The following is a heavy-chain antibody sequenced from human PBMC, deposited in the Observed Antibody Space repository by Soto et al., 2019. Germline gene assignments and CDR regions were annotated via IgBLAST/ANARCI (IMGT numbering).Heavy chain of an antibody. V-gene: IGHV4-59*01. CDR3: ARDRVARKGGYWYYGMDV. D-gene: IGHD3-16*01. J-gene: IGHJ6*02. CDR1: GGSISSYY. CDR2: IYYSGST. Sequence: SETLSLTCTVSGGSISSYYWSLIRQPPGKGLEWIGYIYYSGSTNYNPSLKSRVTISVDTSKNQFSLKLSSVTAADTAVYYCARDRVARKGGYWYYGMDVWCQGTTVTVS.